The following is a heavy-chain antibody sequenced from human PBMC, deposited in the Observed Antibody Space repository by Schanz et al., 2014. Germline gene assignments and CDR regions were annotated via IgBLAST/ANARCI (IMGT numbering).Heavy chain of an antibody. CDR2: ISGSGGST. Sequence: DVQLVESGGGLVQSGGSLRLSCAASGFTFSSYAMSWVRQAPGKGLEWVSAISGSGGSTYYADSVKGRFTISRDNSKNTLYLQMNSLRAEDTAVYYCRLWFGELYYGMDVWGQGTTVTVSS. CDR1: GFTFSSYA. J-gene: IGHJ6*02. V-gene: IGHV3-23*04. D-gene: IGHD3-10*01. CDR3: RLWFGELYYGMDV.